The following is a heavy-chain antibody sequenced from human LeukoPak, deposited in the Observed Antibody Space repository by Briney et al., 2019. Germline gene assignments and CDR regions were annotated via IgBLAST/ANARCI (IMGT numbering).Heavy chain of an antibody. V-gene: IGHV1-69*04. CDR2: IIPILGIA. J-gene: IGHJ3*02. CDR1: GGTFSSYA. Sequence: RGASVKVSCKASGGTFSSYAISWVRQAPGQGLEWMGRIIPILGIANYAQKFQGRVTITADKSTSTAYMELSSLRSEDTAVYYCAREIGPTRDAAFDIWGQGTMVTVSS. CDR3: AREIGPTRDAAFDI. D-gene: IGHD3/OR15-3a*01.